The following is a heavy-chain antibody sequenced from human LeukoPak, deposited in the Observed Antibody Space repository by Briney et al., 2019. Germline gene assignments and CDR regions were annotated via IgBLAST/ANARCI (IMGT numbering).Heavy chain of an antibody. D-gene: IGHD3-10*01. CDR1: VFSFSTYA. V-gene: IGHV3-23*01. Sequence: GGSLRLSCTASVFSFSTYAMSWVREAPGEGVEWVSAISGSADSTYYADSVKGRFTISRDNSKNTLYLQMNNLRAEDTALYYCAHGPGVYYYYRVDVWGQGTTVTVSS. J-gene: IGHJ6*02. CDR3: AHGPGVYYYYRVDV. CDR2: ISGSADST.